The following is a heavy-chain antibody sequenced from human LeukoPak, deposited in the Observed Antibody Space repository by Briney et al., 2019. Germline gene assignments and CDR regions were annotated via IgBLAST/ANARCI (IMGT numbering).Heavy chain of an antibody. D-gene: IGHD2-15*01. J-gene: IGHJ4*02. CDR2: ISSSGSTI. CDR3: ARAYCSGGSCYYFDY. Sequence: PGGSLRLSCAASGFTFTTHSMNWVRQAPGKGLEWVSYISSSGSTIYYADSVKGRFTISRDNAKNSLYLQMNSLRAEDTAVYYCARAYCSGGSCYYFDYWGQGTLVTVSS. V-gene: IGHV3-48*04. CDR1: GFTFTTHS.